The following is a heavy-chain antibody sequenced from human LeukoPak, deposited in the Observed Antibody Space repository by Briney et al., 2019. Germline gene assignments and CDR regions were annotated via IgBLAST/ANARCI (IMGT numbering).Heavy chain of an antibody. D-gene: IGHD4-17*01. CDR2: ITNDGSST. CDR1: GLTFSSHW. V-gene: IGHV3-74*01. Sequence: GGSLRLSCAASGLTFSSHWMHWVRQAPGKGLVWVSRITNDGSSTTYADSVKGRFTISRDNAKNMLYLQVNSLRAEDTAMYYCARDDYGDGFDYWGQGTLVTVSS. CDR3: ARDDYGDGFDY. J-gene: IGHJ4*02.